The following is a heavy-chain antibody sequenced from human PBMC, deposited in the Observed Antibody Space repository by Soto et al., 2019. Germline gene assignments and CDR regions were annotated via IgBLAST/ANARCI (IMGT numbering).Heavy chain of an antibody. D-gene: IGHD2-15*01. J-gene: IGHJ4*02. CDR2: IYYSGST. CDR1: GGSISSYY. V-gene: IGHV4-59*08. CDR3: ARLNSGYCSGGSCYWFDY. Sequence: SETLSLTCTVSGGSISSYYWSWIRQPPGKGLEWIGYIYYSGSTNYNPSLKSRVTISVDTSKNQFSLKLCSVTAADTAVYYCARLNSGYCSGGSCYWFDYWGQGTLVTVSS.